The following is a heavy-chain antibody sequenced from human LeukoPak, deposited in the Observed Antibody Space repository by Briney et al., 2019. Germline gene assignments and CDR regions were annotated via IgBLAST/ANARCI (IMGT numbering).Heavy chain of an antibody. Sequence: PGGSLRLSCAASGCTFSSYAMSWVRQAPGKGLEWVSAISGSGGSTYYADSVKGRFTISRDNSKNTLYLQMNSLRAEDTAVYYCGHTGSSWGSAFDYWGQGTLVTVSS. CDR1: GCTFSSYA. J-gene: IGHJ4*02. D-gene: IGHD6-13*01. CDR3: GHTGSSWGSAFDY. V-gene: IGHV3-23*01. CDR2: ISGSGGST.